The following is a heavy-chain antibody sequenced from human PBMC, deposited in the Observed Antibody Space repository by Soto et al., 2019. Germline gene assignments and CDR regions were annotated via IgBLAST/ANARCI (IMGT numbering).Heavy chain of an antibody. CDR2: ISSSSSYI. CDR1: GFTFSSYS. Sequence: EVQLVESGGGLVKPGGSLRLSCAASGFTFSSYSMNRVRQAPGKGLEWVSSISSSSSYIYYADSVKGRFTISRDNAKNSLYLQMNSLRAEDTAVYYCARDLTTGTRYFDYWGQGTLVTVSS. V-gene: IGHV3-21*01. CDR3: ARDLTTGTRYFDY. J-gene: IGHJ4*02. D-gene: IGHD6-13*01.